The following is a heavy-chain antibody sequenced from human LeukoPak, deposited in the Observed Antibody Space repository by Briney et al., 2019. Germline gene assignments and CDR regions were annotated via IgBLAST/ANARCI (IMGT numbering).Heavy chain of an antibody. J-gene: IGHJ6*04. D-gene: IGHD3-10*02. Sequence: GGTLRLSCAASGFTFSSYEMNWVRQAPGKGQEWVSYISSSGSTIYYADSVKGRFTISRDNAKNSLYLQMNSLRGEDTGVYYCAELGVTMIGGVWGKGTTVTISS. CDR3: AELGVTMIGGV. CDR2: ISSSGSTI. V-gene: IGHV3-48*03. CDR1: GFTFSSYE.